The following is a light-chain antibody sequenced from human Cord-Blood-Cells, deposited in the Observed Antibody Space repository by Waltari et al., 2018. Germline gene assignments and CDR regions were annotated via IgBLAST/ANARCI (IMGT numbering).Light chain of an antibody. CDR2: DAS. CDR3: QQRSNWPRYS. Sequence: EIVLTQSPATLSLSPGARATLSCRASQSVSSYLAWYQQNPGQTPRLLIYDASNRATGIPARFSGSGSGTDFTLTISSLEPEDFAVYYCQQRSNWPRYSFGQGTKLEIK. V-gene: IGKV3-11*01. CDR1: QSVSSY. J-gene: IGKJ2*03.